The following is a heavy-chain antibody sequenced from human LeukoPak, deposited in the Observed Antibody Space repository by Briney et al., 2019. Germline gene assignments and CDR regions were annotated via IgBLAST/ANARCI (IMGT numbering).Heavy chain of an antibody. CDR2: INWNGGST. Sequence: GGSLRLSCAASGFTFDDYGMSWVRHAPGKGLEWVSGINWNGGSTGYADSVKGRFTISRDNAKNSLYLQMNSLRAEDTALYYCARGLEYSSSFHYYYYMDVWGKGTTVTVSS. J-gene: IGHJ6*03. V-gene: IGHV3-20*04. CDR3: ARGLEYSSSFHYYYYMDV. CDR1: GFTFDDYG. D-gene: IGHD6-6*01.